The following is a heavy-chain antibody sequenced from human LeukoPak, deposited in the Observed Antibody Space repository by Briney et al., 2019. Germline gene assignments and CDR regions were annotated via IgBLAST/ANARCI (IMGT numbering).Heavy chain of an antibody. CDR3: AKGLERESRLDS. J-gene: IGHJ4*02. Sequence: GGSLRLSCAASGFTISNYEMNWVRQAPGKGLEWVSGISNSGGSTYYADSVKGRFTISRDNSKNTLYLQMNSLRAEDTALYYCAKGLERESRLDSWGQGTLVTVSS. V-gene: IGHV3-23*01. D-gene: IGHD1-1*01. CDR2: ISNSGGST. CDR1: GFTISNYE.